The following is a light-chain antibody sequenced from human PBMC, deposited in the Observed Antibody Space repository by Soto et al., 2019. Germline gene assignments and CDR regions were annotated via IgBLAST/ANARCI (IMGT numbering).Light chain of an antibody. Sequence: EIVLTQSPGTLSLSPGERATLSFRASQSVSSSYLAWYQQKPVQAPRLLIYGSCSRATGVPDRFSGSGSGTAFSLTIIRLEPEDFAVYYYQQYGDSTRFTFGPRTKVDI. CDR3: QQYGDSTRFT. CDR1: QSVSSSY. V-gene: IGKV3-20*01. J-gene: IGKJ3*01. CDR2: GSC.